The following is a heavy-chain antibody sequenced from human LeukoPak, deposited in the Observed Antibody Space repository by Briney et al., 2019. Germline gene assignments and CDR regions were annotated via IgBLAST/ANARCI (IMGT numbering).Heavy chain of an antibody. Sequence: GASVKVSCKASGYTFTGYYMHWVRQAPGQGLEWMGWINPNSGGTNYAQKFQGRVTMTRDTSISTAYMELSRLRSDDTAVYYCARVHDIAAAGTGFDYWGQGTLVTVYS. J-gene: IGHJ4*02. CDR2: INPNSGGT. CDR3: ARVHDIAAAGTGFDY. D-gene: IGHD6-13*01. CDR1: GYTFTGYY. V-gene: IGHV1-2*02.